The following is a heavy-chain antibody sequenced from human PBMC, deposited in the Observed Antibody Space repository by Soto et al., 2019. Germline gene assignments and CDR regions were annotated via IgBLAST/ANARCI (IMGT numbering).Heavy chain of an antibody. Sequence: PSETLSLTCTVSGGSISSYYWSWIRQPPGKGLEWIGYIYYSGSTNYNPSLKSRVTISVDTSKNQFSLKLSSVTAADTAVYYCATEDIAAAGSFDHWGQGTLVTVSS. CDR1: GGSISSYY. CDR3: ATEDIAAAGSFDH. D-gene: IGHD6-13*01. V-gene: IGHV4-59*01. CDR2: IYYSGST. J-gene: IGHJ4*02.